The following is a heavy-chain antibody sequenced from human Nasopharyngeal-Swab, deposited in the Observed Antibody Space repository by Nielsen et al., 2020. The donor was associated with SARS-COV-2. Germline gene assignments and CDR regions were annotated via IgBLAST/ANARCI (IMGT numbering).Heavy chain of an antibody. CDR2: FDPEDGET. D-gene: IGHD2-2*02. J-gene: IGHJ4*02. CDR1: GYTLTELS. V-gene: IGHV1-24*01. Sequence: ASVKVSCKVSGYTLTELSMHWVRQAPGKGLEWMGGFDPEDGETIYAQKFQGRVTMTEDTSTDTAYMELSSLRSEDTAVYYCAKAARYCSSTSCYTFSYWGQGTLVTVSS. CDR3: AKAARYCSSTSCYTFSY.